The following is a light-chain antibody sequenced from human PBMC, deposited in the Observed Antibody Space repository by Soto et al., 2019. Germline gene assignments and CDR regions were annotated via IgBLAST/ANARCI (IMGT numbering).Light chain of an antibody. CDR2: GAS. Sequence: DIVMRQSPATLSLSPAERATLSCRASQSVSTNLTWYQQKPGQAPRLLVYGASTRATGTPARISGSGSGTDFTLTISSLQSEDFAVYYCQQYSNWPLTFGGGTKVDIK. V-gene: IGKV3-15*01. CDR3: QQYSNWPLT. J-gene: IGKJ4*01. CDR1: QSVSTN.